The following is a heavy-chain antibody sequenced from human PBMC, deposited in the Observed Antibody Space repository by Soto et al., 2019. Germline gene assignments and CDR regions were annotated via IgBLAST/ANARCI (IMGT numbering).Heavy chain of an antibody. CDR1: GGSFSGYF. CDR2: ISSGASTI. V-gene: IGHV3-11*01. J-gene: IGHJ4*02. Sequence: QVQLQQWGAGLLKPSETLSLSCAVYGGSFSGYFWTWIRQPPGKGLEWVSYISSGASTIYYTHSVKGRFTISRDNAKNSLYLQMNSLRAEDTAVYYCATSSGALAASFPYYFDYWGQGTLVTVSS. CDR3: ATSSGALAASFPYYFDY. D-gene: IGHD6-25*01.